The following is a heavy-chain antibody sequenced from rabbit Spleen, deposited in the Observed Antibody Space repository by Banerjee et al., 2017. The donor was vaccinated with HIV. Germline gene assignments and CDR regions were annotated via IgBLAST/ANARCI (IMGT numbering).Heavy chain of an antibody. D-gene: IGHD8-1*01. Sequence: QQQLEESGGGLVKPGGTLTLTCKVSGIDFSSYYYICWVRQAPGKGLDLIACIYISSGSTWFASWVNGRFTISRSPSLNTLDLKMTSLTAADTATYFCARNLENYAASSYLDLWGPGTLVTVS. CDR3: ARNLENYAASSYLDL. J-gene: IGHJ4*01. CDR2: IYISSGST. V-gene: IGHV1S43*01. CDR1: GIDFSSYYY.